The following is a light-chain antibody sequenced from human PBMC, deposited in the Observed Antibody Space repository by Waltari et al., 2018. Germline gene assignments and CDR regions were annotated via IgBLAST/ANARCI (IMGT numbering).Light chain of an antibody. CDR2: KAS. J-gene: IGKJ1*01. V-gene: IGKV1-5*03. CDR1: QSISSW. Sequence: DIQMTQSPSTLSASVGDRVTITCRASQSISSWLAWYQQKPGKAPKLLIYKASSLESWVPSRFSGSGSGTEFTLTISSLQPDDFATYYCQQYNSYSQGAFGQGTKVEIK. CDR3: QQYNSYSQGA.